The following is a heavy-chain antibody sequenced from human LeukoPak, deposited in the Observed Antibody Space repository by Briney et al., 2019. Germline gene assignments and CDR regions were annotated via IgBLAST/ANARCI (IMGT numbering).Heavy chain of an antibody. Sequence: ASVKVSCKASGYIFTSYDINWVRQATGQGLEWMGWMNPNSGNTGYAQKFQGRVTMTRNTSISTAYMELSSLRSEDTAVYYCARVVFGVVYYFDYWGQGTLVTVSS. CDR2: MNPNSGNT. V-gene: IGHV1-8*01. D-gene: IGHD3-3*01. J-gene: IGHJ4*02. CDR1: GYIFTSYD. CDR3: ARVVFGVVYYFDY.